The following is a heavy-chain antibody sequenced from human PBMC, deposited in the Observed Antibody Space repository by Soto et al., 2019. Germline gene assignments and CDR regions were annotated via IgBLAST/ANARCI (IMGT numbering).Heavy chain of an antibody. CDR2: ISHDGGVK. J-gene: IGHJ5*02. V-gene: IGHV3-30*18. CDR1: GFTFSTTG. Sequence: QVHLVESGGGVVQPGRSLRLSCAASGFTFSTTGMHWVRQAPGKGLEWVAMISHDGGVKHYTDSVKGRFTISRDTSNNTVYLQMTSLRPEDTAMYHCAKDLYGAGWYNCFDPWGQGTLVTVSP. D-gene: IGHD6-19*01. CDR3: AKDLYGAGWYNCFDP.